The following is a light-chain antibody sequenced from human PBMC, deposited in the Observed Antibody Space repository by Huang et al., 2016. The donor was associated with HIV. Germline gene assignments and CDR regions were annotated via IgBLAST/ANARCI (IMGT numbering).Light chain of an antibody. J-gene: IGKJ1*01. CDR2: TVS. CDR3: MQNTHWPPT. Sequence: DVVLTQSPLSLPVTLGQPASISCRSSQSLVHSDGNTYLNWFQQRPGQSPRRLIYTVSNRDSGVPDRFSGRGSGTDFTLEISRVEAEDVGVYYCMQNTHWPPTFGQGTKVEIK. V-gene: IGKV2-30*02. CDR1: QSLVHSDGNTY.